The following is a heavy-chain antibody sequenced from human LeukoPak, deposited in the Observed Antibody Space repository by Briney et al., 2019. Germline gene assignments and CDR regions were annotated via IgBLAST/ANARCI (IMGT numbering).Heavy chain of an antibody. CDR1: GFTFTNAW. J-gene: IGHJ4*02. CDR2: IKSKTDGGTA. Sequence: GGSLRLSCAASGFTFTNAWMSWVRQAPGKGLEWVGRIKSKTDGGTADYAAPVKGRFTISRDDSKNTLYLQINSLKTEDTAVYYCTKYYYDSSGYLYYFDYWGQGTLVTVSS. D-gene: IGHD3-22*01. CDR3: TKYYYDSSGYLYYFDY. V-gene: IGHV3-15*01.